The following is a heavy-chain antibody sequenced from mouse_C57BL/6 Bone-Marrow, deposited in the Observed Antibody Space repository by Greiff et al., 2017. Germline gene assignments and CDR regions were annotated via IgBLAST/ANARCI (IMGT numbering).Heavy chain of an antibody. J-gene: IGHJ3*01. Sequence: EVKLMESGGGLVKPGGSLKLSCAASGFTFSSYAMSWVRQSPEKRLEWVAEISSGGSYTYYPDTVTGRFTISRDNAKNPLYLEMRSMGSEDTAMYYCARDRGTAWFAYWGQGTLVTVSA. CDR2: ISSGGSYT. D-gene: IGHD2-14*01. CDR1: GFTFSSYA. V-gene: IGHV5-9-4*01. CDR3: ARDRGTAWFAY.